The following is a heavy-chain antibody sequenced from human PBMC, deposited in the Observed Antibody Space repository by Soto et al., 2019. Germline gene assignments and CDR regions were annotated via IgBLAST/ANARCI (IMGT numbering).Heavy chain of an antibody. Sequence: QVQLEESGGGVVQPGRSLRLSCAASGFIFSSYSXHWVRQAPGKGLEWVAIISNDGSSKYYVDSVKGRFTISRDNSNNTLSLQMNSLRAEDTAVYYCARDQFLDAFDIWGQGTMVTVSS. D-gene: IGHD2-21*01. CDR1: GFIFSSYS. V-gene: IGHV3-30-3*01. CDR3: ARDQFLDAFDI. CDR2: ISNDGSSK. J-gene: IGHJ3*02.